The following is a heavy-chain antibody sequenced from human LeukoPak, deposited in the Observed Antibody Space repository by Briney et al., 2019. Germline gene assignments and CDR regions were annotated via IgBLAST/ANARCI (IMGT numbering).Heavy chain of an antibody. D-gene: IGHD3-9*01. CDR3: ARSRYFDWFGCDP. V-gene: IGHV3-7*01. Sequence: GGSLRLSCVASGFTFRGHWMSWVRQAPGKGLEWVANINQDGSETYDLDSVKGRFTISRDNAKNSLYLQMNSLRAEDSAVYYCARSRYFDWFGCDPWGQGTLVNVSS. CDR2: INQDGSET. J-gene: IGHJ5*02. CDR1: GFTFRGHW.